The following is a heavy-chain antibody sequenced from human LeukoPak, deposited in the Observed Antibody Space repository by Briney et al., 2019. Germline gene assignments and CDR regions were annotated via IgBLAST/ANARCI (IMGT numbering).Heavy chain of an antibody. Sequence: PGGSLRLSWAASGFTFSSYWMSWVRQAPGKGLEWVANIKQDGSEKYYVDSVKGRFTISRDNANNSLYLQMNSLRAEDTAVYYCAGGIAAALVWGQGTLVTVSS. D-gene: IGHD6-25*01. V-gene: IGHV3-7*01. CDR3: AGGIAAALV. J-gene: IGHJ4*02. CDR1: GFTFSSYW. CDR2: IKQDGSEK.